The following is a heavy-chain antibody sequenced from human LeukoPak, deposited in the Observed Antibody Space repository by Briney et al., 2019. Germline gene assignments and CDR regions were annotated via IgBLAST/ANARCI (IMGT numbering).Heavy chain of an antibody. CDR2: ISSNGGST. V-gene: IGHV3-64*01. CDR3: AREAVYSSSWYPYNWFDP. D-gene: IGHD6-13*01. Sequence: GGSLRLSCAASGFTFSSYAMHWVRQAPGKGLEYVSAISSNGGSTYYANSVKGRFTISRDNSKNTLYLQMGSLRAEDMAVYYCAREAVYSSSWYPYNWFDPWGQGTLVTVSS. CDR1: GFTFSSYA. J-gene: IGHJ5*02.